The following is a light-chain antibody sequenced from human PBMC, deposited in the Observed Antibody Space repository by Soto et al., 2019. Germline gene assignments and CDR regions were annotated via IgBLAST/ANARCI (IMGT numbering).Light chain of an antibody. CDR3: QQYGSSPYT. CDR2: GAS. CDR1: QSVRNNY. V-gene: IGKV3-20*01. J-gene: IGKJ2*01. Sequence: EIVLTQSPGTLSLSPGDRATLSCRASQSVRNNYLAWYQQKPGQAPRLLIYGASNRATGIPDRFSGSGSGTDFALSISRLEPEDFAVYYCQQYGSSPYTFGQGTKLEIK.